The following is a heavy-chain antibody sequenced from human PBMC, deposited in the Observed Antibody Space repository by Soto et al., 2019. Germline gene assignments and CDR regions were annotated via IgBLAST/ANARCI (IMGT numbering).Heavy chain of an antibody. D-gene: IGHD2-8*02. V-gene: IGHV3-64*01. CDR3: ARSTGGY. CDR2: MNSNGGGT. Sequence: EVQLVESGGGLVQPGGSLRLSCEASGFTFSDYAMHWVRQAPGKGLEYVAAMNSNGGGTYYATSVNGRFIISRDNSKNTLYLQMGSLRAEDMAVYYCARSTGGYWGQGTLVTVSS. J-gene: IGHJ4*02. CDR1: GFTFSDYA.